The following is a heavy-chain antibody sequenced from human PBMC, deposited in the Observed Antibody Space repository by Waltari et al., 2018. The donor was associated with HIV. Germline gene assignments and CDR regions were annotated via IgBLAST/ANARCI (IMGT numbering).Heavy chain of an antibody. D-gene: IGHD6-6*01. CDR2: INHSGST. CDR3: ARMYSSSSFFKTGWFDP. J-gene: IGHJ5*02. CDR1: GGSFSGYY. Sequence: QVQLQQWGAGLLKPSETLSLTCAVYGGSFSGYYWSWIRQPPGKGLEWIGEINHSGSTNYNPSLKSRVTISVDTSKNQFSLKLSSVTAADTAVYYCARMYSSSSFFKTGWFDPWGQGTLVTVSS. V-gene: IGHV4-34*01.